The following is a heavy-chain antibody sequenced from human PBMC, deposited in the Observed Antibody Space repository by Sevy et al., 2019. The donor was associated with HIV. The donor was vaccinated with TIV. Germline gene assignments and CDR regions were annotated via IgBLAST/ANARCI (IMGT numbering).Heavy chain of an antibody. J-gene: IGHJ6*02. CDR1: GFTFSTYA. CDR2: ISGSGRST. D-gene: IGHD2-15*01. CDR3: AKGYCSGGSCPRDYYYYGMDV. V-gene: IGHV3-23*01. Sequence: GGSLRLSCAASGFTFSTYAMNWVRQAPGKGLEWVSSISGSGRSTYYADSVEGRFTISRHNSKNTLYRQMNSLRADDTAVYYYAKGYCSGGSCPRDYYYYGMDVWGQGTTVTVSS.